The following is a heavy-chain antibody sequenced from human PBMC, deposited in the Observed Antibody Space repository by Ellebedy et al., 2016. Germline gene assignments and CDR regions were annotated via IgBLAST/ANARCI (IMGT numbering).Heavy chain of an antibody. CDR1: GGSISSGDYY. CDR3: ARYEQQLVRS. CDR2: IYYSGST. V-gene: IGHV4-30-4*01. Sequence: LRLSXTVSGGSISSGDYYWSWIRQPPGKGLEWIGYIYYSGSTYYNPSLKSRVTISVDTSKNQFSLKLSSVSAADTAVYYCARYEQQLVRSWGQGTLVTVSS. J-gene: IGHJ4*02. D-gene: IGHD6-13*01.